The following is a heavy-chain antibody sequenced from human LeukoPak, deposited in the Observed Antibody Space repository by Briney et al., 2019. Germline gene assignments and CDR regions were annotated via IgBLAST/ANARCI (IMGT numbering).Heavy chain of an antibody. D-gene: IGHD4-23*01. CDR1: GFTFSDYY. Sequence: PGGSLSLSCAASGFTFSDYYMSWVRQAPGKGPEWVSSITSSSSYIYYADSVKGRFTISRDNANNSLFLQMNSLRAEDTSVYYCATSDYGGLDYWGQGTLVTVSS. V-gene: IGHV3-21*01. J-gene: IGHJ4*02. CDR2: ITSSSSYI. CDR3: ATSDYGGLDY.